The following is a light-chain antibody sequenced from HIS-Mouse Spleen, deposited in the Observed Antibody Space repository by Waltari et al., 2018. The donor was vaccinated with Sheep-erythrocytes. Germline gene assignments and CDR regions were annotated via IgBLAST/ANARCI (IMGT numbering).Light chain of an antibody. CDR3: SSYAGSNNWV. CDR2: EVS. J-gene: IGLJ3*02. CDR1: SSDVGGYNY. V-gene: IGLV2-8*01. Sequence: QSALTQPPSASGSPAQSVTISSTGTSSDVGGYNYVSWYQQHPGKAPKLMIYEVSKRPSGVPDRFSGSKSGNTASLTVSGLQAEDEADYYCSSYAGSNNWVFGGGTKLTVL.